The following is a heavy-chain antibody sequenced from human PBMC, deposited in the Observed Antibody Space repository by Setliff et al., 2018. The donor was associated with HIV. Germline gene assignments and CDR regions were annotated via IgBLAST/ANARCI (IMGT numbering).Heavy chain of an antibody. CDR1: GASFSGYY. V-gene: IGHV4-34*01. Sequence: SETLSLTCAVYGASFSGYYWAWIRQSPGTGLEWIGEINHSGITNYNPTLKSRVTILVDKSKNEFSLKFNSVTAADTAVYYCVMNGWYSLEYWGQGMLVTVSS. CDR3: VMNGWYSLEY. CDR2: INHSGIT. J-gene: IGHJ4*02. D-gene: IGHD6-19*01.